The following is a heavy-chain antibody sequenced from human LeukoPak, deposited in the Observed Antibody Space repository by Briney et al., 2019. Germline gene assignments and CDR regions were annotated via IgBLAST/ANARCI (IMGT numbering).Heavy chain of an antibody. CDR1: GGSFSGYH. J-gene: IGHJ2*01. V-gene: IGHV4-34*01. D-gene: IGHD3-22*01. Sequence: SETLSLTCAVYGGSFSGYHWSWIRQPPGKGLEWIGEINHSGSTNYNPSLKSRVTISVDTSKNQFSLKLSSVTAADTAVYFCARGRVLLISTGWYFDLWGRGTLVTVSS. CDR3: ARGRVLLISTGWYFDL. CDR2: INHSGST.